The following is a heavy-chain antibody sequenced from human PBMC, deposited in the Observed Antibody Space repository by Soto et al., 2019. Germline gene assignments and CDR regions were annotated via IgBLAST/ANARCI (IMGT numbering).Heavy chain of an antibody. J-gene: IGHJ3*02. CDR3: ARQVARVFAFDI. CDR2: IYYSGST. Sequence: SETLSLTCTVSGGSISSYYWSWIRQPPGKGLEWIGYIYYSGSTNYNPSLKSRVTISVDTSKNQFSLKLSSGTAADTAVYYCARQVARVFAFDIWGQGTMVTVSS. D-gene: IGHD5-12*01. CDR1: GGSISSYY. V-gene: IGHV4-59*08.